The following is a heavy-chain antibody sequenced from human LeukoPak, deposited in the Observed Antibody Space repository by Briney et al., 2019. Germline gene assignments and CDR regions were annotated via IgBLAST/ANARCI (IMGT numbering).Heavy chain of an antibody. CDR3: AKVFRYYDSSGYYPPFDY. CDR2: ISASGPTI. J-gene: IGHJ4*02. CDR1: GFTFTHYA. Sequence: GGSLRLSCIASGFTFTHYAMTWVRQAPGKGLEWVSDISASGPTIHYADSVKGRFTVSRDNSKNTVFLEMISLRVEDTALYHCAKVFRYYDSSGYYPPFDYWGQGTLVTVSS. V-gene: IGHV3-23*01. D-gene: IGHD3-22*01.